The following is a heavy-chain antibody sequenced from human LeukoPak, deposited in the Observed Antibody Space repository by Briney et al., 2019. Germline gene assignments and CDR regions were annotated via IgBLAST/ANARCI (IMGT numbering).Heavy chain of an antibody. CDR2: INHSGST. CDR1: GGSFSGYY. Sequence: SETLSLTCAVYGGSFSGYYWSWIRQPPGKGLEWIGEINHSGSTNYNPSLKSRVTISVDASKNQFSLKLSSVTAADTAVYYCARGGVTAFDYWGQGTLVTVSS. D-gene: IGHD3-3*01. CDR3: ARGGVTAFDY. J-gene: IGHJ4*02. V-gene: IGHV4-34*01.